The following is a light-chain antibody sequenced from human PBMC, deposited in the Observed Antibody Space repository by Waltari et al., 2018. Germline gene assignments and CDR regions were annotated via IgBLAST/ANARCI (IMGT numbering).Light chain of an antibody. CDR2: DTS. Sequence: EIVLTQSPVTLSLSPGERATLSCMASQSVSRYLAWYQQKPGQAPRLLIYDTSIRATGVPDRFGGSGSGTDFSLTISRLEPEDFAVYYCQKYGTLPATFGQGTKVQMK. J-gene: IGKJ1*01. CDR1: QSVSRY. CDR3: QKYGTLPAT. V-gene: IGKV3-20*01.